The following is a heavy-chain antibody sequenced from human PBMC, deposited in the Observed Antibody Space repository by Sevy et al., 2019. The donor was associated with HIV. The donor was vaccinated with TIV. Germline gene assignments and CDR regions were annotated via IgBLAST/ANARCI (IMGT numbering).Heavy chain of an antibody. J-gene: IGHJ6*02. V-gene: IGHV4-34*01. CDR2: INHSGSA. Sequence: SETLSLTCSVYGGSLSGYYWSWIRQPPGKGLEWIGEINHSGSANYNPSLKSRVTISVDTSKNQFSLKLSTVTTADTAVYYCARGQPHVDIVATSYYGMDVWGQGTTVTVSS. CDR1: GGSLSGYY. D-gene: IGHD5-12*01. CDR3: ARGQPHVDIVATSYYGMDV.